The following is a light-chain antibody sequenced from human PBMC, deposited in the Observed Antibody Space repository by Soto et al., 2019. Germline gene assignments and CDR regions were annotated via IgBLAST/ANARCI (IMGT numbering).Light chain of an antibody. J-gene: IGLJ3*02. V-gene: IGLV2-14*01. CDR3: SSYTSSSPLV. Sequence: QSALTQPASVSGSPGQSITISCIGTSSDVGSYNYVSWYQEHPGKAPKLIIFDVRDRPSGVSDRFSGSKSGNTASLTISDLQADDEAHYYCSSYTSSSPLVFGGGTKLTV. CDR1: SSDVGSYNY. CDR2: DVR.